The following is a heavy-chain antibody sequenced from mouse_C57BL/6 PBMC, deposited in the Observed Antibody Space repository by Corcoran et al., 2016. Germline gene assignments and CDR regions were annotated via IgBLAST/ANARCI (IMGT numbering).Heavy chain of an antibody. J-gene: IGHJ3*01. CDR3: ARSRPWFAY. CDR2: IDPEDGET. Sequence: EVQLQQSGAELVKPGASVKLSCTASGFNIKDYYMHWVKQRTEQGLEWIGRIDPEDGETKYAPKCQGKATITADTSSNTAYLQLSSLTSEDTAVYYCARSRPWFAYWGQGTLVTVSA. V-gene: IGHV14-2*01. CDR1: GFNIKDYY.